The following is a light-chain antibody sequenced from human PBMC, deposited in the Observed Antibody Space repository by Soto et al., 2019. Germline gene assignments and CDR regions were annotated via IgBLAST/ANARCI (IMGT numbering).Light chain of an antibody. Sequence: EIVMTQSLATLSVSPGERATLSCRASQSVSSDLAWYQQKPGQAPRLLIYDASTRATGIPARFSGSGSGTEFTLSISSLQSEDFAVYYCQQYKTWPPETFGQGTKV. V-gene: IGKV3-15*01. CDR3: QQYKTWPPET. J-gene: IGKJ1*01. CDR2: DAS. CDR1: QSVSSD.